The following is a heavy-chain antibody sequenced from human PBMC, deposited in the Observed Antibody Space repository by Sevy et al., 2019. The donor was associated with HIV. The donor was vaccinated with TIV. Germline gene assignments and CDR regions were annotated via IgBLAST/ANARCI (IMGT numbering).Heavy chain of an antibody. CDR1: GFTFSSYE. D-gene: IGHD3-22*01. CDR2: ISSSGTTI. V-gene: IGHV3-48*03. Sequence: GGSLRLSCEASGFTFSSYEMNWVRQAPGKGLEWVSYISSSGTTIKYADSVKGRFTISRDNAKNSLYMQKNSLRAEDTAVYYCARVDANYDKGFDPWGQGTLVTVSS. CDR3: ARVDANYDKGFDP. J-gene: IGHJ5*02.